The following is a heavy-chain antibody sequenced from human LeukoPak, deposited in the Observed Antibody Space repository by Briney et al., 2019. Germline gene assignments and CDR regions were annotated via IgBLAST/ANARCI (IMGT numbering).Heavy chain of an antibody. V-gene: IGHV1-69*05. CDR3: ARDPGARLRIEVAGTGFDH. CDR1: GCTFTSYA. CDR2: IIPNFGTA. J-gene: IGHJ4*02. D-gene: IGHD6-19*01. Sequence: GSSVKVSCKASGCTFTSYAISWVRQAPGQGLEWMGGIIPNFGTANYAQKFQGRVTITTDKSTSTAYMELSRLRSEDTAVYYCARDPGARLRIEVAGTGFDHWGQGPLVTVSS.